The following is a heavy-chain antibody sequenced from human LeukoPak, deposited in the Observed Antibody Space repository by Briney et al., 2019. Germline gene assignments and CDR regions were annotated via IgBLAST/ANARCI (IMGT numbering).Heavy chain of an antibody. CDR3: ASLPYSSGWFDY. D-gene: IGHD6-19*01. CDR2: INPNSGGT. Sequence: ASVKVSCKASGYTFTSHYMHWVRQAPGQGLEWMGWINPNSGGTNYAQKFQGRVTMTRDTSISTAYMELSRLRSDDTAVYYCASLPYSSGWFDYWGQGTLVTVSS. CDR1: GYTFTSHY. J-gene: IGHJ4*02. V-gene: IGHV1-2*02.